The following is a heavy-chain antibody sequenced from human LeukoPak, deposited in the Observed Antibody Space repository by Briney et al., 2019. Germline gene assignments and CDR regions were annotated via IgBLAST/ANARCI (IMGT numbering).Heavy chain of an antibody. CDR2: INHSGST. V-gene: IGHV4-34*01. CDR3: ARGGGLRYFDWLFRPFDY. D-gene: IGHD3-9*01. CDR1: GGSFSGYY. J-gene: IGHJ4*02. Sequence: SETLSLTCAVYGGSFSGYYWSWIRQPPGKGLEWIGEINHSGSTNYNPSLKSRVTISVDTSKNQFSLKLSSVTAADTAVYYCARGGGLRYFDWLFRPFDYWGQGTLVTASS.